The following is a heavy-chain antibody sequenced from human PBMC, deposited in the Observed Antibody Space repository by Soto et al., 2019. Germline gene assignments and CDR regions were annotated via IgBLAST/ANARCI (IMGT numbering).Heavy chain of an antibody. D-gene: IGHD2-2*01. CDR1: GFTFSDYY. CDR2: ISSSGSTI. CDR3: ALNKKYCSSTSLTPI. J-gene: IGHJ3*02. Sequence: GGSLRLSCAASGFTFSDYYMSWIRQAPGKGLEWVSYISSSGSTIYYADSVKGRFTISRDNAKNSLYLQMNSLRAEDTAVYYCALNKKYCSSTSLTPIWGQGTMDTGSS. V-gene: IGHV3-11*01.